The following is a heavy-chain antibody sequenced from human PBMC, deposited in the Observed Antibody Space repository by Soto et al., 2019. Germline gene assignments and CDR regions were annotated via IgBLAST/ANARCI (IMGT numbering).Heavy chain of an antibody. CDR1: GFTFSSYS. D-gene: IGHD3-3*01. CDR3: ARDSTIFGVVIRFSY. Sequence: GGSLRLSCAASGFTFSSYSMHWVRQAPGKGLVWVSLINSDGSSTNYADSVKGRFTISRDNAKNTLYLQMNSLRAEDTAVYYCARDSTIFGVVIRFSYWGQGTLVTVSS. CDR2: INSDGSST. V-gene: IGHV3-74*01. J-gene: IGHJ4*02.